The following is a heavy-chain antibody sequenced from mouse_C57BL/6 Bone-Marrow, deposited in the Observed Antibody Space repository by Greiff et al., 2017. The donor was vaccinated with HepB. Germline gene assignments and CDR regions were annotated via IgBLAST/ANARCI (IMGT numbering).Heavy chain of an antibody. D-gene: IGHD1-1*01. V-gene: IGHV5-4*01. CDR3: ARDPFYYYGSSPWYFDV. CDR1: GFTFSSYA. J-gene: IGHJ1*03. Sequence: EVKVVESGGGLVKPGGSLKLSCAASGFTFSSYAMSWVRQTPEKRLEWVATISDGGSYTYYPDNVKGRFTISRDNAKNNLYLQMSHLKSEDTAMYYCARDPFYYYGSSPWYFDVWGTGTTVTVSS. CDR2: ISDGGSYT.